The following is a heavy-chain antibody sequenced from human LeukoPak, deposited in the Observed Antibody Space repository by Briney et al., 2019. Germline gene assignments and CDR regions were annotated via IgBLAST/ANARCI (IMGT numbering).Heavy chain of an antibody. D-gene: IGHD4-11*01. J-gene: IGHJ4*02. V-gene: IGHV1-69*05. CDR2: IIPISGTA. CDR1: GGTFSDYG. Sequence: APVKVSCKASGGTFSDYGINWVRQAPGQGLVWMGGIIPISGTANYAQNFQGRVTITTDESTSTAYMELSSLRSEDTAVYFCARPQGDYSNYGTFDYWGQGTLVTVSS. CDR3: ARPQGDYSNYGTFDY.